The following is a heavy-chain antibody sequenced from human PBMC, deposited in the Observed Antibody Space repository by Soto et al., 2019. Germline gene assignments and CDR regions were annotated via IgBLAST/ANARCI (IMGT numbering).Heavy chain of an antibody. D-gene: IGHD2-15*01. CDR3: ARQNCSGGSCPYYYYGMDV. CDR1: GYSFTSDL. CDR2: IDPSDSYT. Sequence: GESLRISCKGSGYSFTSDLISWVRQMPGKGLEWMGRIDPSDSYTNYSPSFQGHVTISADKSISTAYLQWSSLKASDTAMYYCARQNCSGGSCPYYYYGMDVWGQGTTVTVSS. V-gene: IGHV5-10-1*01. J-gene: IGHJ6*02.